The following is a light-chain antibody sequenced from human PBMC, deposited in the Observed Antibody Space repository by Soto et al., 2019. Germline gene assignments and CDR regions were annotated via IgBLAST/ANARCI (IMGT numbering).Light chain of an antibody. CDR2: GAS. CDR3: QQRSNWRVT. Sequence: ENVLTQSPGTLSLSPGESATLSCRASQIVYNGYLAWYQQKPGQPPRLLIFGASTRASGVPDRFSGSESGTDFTLTISSLEPEDIAVYYCQQRSNWRVTFGGGTKVDIK. J-gene: IGKJ4*01. V-gene: IGKV3D-20*02. CDR1: QIVYNGY.